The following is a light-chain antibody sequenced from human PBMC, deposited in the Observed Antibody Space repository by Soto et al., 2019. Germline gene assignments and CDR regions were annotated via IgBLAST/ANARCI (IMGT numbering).Light chain of an antibody. V-gene: IGKV4-1*01. Sequence: DIVMTQSPDSLAVSLGERATINCKSSQSVLYSSNNENYLAWHQQKPGQPPKVLIYWASTRESGVPDRFSGSGSGTDFTLPSSNLQAEDVAVYYCQQYYSAPFTFGGGTKVEIK. J-gene: IGKJ4*01. CDR1: QSVLYSSNNENY. CDR3: QQYYSAPFT. CDR2: WAS.